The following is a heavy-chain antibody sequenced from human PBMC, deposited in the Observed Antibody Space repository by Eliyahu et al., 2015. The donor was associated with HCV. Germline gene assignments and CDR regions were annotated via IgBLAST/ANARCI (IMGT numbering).Heavy chain of an antibody. V-gene: IGHV4-39*01. CDR1: GGSVSSSSFY. J-gene: IGHJ4*02. CDR2: VDYSGRT. CDR3: ARQEGEMVQGVSYYFDY. D-gene: IGHD3-10*01. Sequence: QLQLQESGPGLVKPSETLSLTCTVSGGSVSSSSFYWGWIRQPPGKGLEWIGGVDYSGRTYYNPSLKRRVTVSVDTSNNQFSLKLSSVTAADTAVYYCARQEGEMVQGVSYYFDYWGQGTLVTVSS.